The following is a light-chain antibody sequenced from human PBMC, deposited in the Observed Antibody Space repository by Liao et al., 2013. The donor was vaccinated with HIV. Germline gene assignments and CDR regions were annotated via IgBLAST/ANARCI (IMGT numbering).Light chain of an antibody. Sequence: SYELTQPPSLSASPGQPASISCSGDDLGNKFAYWYQQRPGQSPVLVIYQNYKRPSGIPERFSGSNSGNTATLTISGTQAIDEADYYCQAWDSNTASYVFGTGTKVAVL. CDR2: QNY. V-gene: IGLV3-1*01. CDR3: QAWDSNTASYV. J-gene: IGLJ1*01. CDR1: DLGNKF.